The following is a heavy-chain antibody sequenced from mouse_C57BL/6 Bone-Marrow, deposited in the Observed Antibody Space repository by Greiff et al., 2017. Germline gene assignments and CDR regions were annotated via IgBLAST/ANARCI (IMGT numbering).Heavy chain of an antibody. J-gene: IGHJ2*01. D-gene: IGHD1-1*01. CDR2: ISSGGDYI. CDR3: TRVDYGSSSDY. V-gene: IGHV5-9-1*02. Sequence: EVKLVESGEGLVKPGGSLKLSCAASGFTFSSYAMPWVRQTPEKGLEWVAYISSGGDYIYYADTVKGRFTISRDNARNTLYLQMSSLKSEDAAMYYCTRVDYGSSSDYWGQGTTLTVSS. CDR1: GFTFSSYA.